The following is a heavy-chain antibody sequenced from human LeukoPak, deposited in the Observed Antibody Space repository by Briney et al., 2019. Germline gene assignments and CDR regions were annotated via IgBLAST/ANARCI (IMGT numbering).Heavy chain of an antibody. Sequence: GGSLRLFCAASGFTFSSYAMHWDRQAPGKGLEWVAVISYDGSNKYYADSVKGRFTISRDNSKNTLYLQMNSLRAEDTAVYYCARRPYYDYVWGSSDYWGQGTLVTVSS. CDR1: GFTFSSYA. D-gene: IGHD3-16*01. CDR3: ARRPYYDYVWGSSDY. J-gene: IGHJ4*02. V-gene: IGHV3-30*04. CDR2: ISYDGSNK.